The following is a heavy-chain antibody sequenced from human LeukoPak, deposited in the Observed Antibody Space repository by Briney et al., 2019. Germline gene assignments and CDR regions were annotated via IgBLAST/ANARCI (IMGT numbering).Heavy chain of an antibody. V-gene: IGHV4-34*01. CDR1: GGSFSGYY. CDR3: ARGRTYYYDSGGYYSY. Sequence: SETLSLTCAVYGGSFSGYYWSWIRQPPGKGLEWIGEINHSGSTNYNPSLKSRVTISVDTSKNQFSLKLSSVTAADTAVYYCARGRTYYYDSGGYYSYWGQGTLVTVSS. D-gene: IGHD3-22*01. J-gene: IGHJ4*02. CDR2: INHSGST.